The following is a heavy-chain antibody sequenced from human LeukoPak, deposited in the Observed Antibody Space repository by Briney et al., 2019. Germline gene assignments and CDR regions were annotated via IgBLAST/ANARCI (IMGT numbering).Heavy chain of an antibody. Sequence: SETLSLTCAVYGGSFSGYYWSWIRQPPGKGLEWIGEINHSGSTNYNPSLKSRVTISVDTSKNQFSLKLSSVTAADTAVYYCARGCGDRYYDFWSGYYTGVYYFDYWGQGTLVTVSS. CDR1: GGSFSGYY. CDR2: INHSGST. CDR3: ARGCGDRYYDFWSGYYTGVYYFDY. D-gene: IGHD3-3*01. J-gene: IGHJ4*02. V-gene: IGHV4-34*01.